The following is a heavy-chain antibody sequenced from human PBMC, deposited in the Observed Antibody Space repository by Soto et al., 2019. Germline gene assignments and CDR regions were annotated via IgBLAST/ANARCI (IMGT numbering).Heavy chain of an antibody. CDR1: GFTFSSYA. D-gene: IGHD6-13*01. J-gene: IGHJ4*02. Sequence: WGSLRLSCAASGFTFSSYAMSWVRQAQGKGPEWVSSVTSTGGNKDYADAVKGRFTIPRDNSGTTLYLQLNSLSADDSALYYCAKHGYSSSWFSYGGQGALVTVSS. V-gene: IGHV3-23*01. CDR2: VTSTGGNK. CDR3: AKHGYSSSWFSY.